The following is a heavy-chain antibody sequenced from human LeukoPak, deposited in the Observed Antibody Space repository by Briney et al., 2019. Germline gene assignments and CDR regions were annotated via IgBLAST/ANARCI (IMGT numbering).Heavy chain of an antibody. CDR3: ARAAALDS. D-gene: IGHD6-13*01. V-gene: IGHV4-38-2*01. CDR2: IYHSGST. J-gene: IGHJ4*02. CDR1: GYSISSGYY. Sequence: KPSETLSLTCAVSGYSISSGYYWGWIRQPPGKGLEWIGSIYHSGSTYYNPSLKSRVSMSVDTSKNQFSLKLSSVTAADSALYYCARAAALDSWGQGTLVTVSS.